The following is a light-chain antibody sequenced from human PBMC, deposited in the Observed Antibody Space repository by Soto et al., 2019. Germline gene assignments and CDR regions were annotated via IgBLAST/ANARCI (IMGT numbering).Light chain of an antibody. J-gene: IGKJ4*01. CDR3: PQYNNWPLLT. Sequence: EIIVTQSPATLSVSPGERATLSCRASQSVNNNLAWYQQKPGQAPRLLIYGASTRATGIPARFGGSGYGTEFTLTISSLQSEDFAIHYCPQYNNWPLLTFGGGTKVEIK. CDR2: GAS. V-gene: IGKV3-15*01. CDR1: QSVNNN.